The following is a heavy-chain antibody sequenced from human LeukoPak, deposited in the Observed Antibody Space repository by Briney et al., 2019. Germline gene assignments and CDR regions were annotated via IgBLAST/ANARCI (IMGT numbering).Heavy chain of an antibody. CDR3: ARIPQKTSMVTRRADY. Sequence: GASVKVSCKFSAYAFTGFYLHWVRQAPGQGLEWMGWINPDSGGTNYAQKLHGRVTMTSDTSVSTAYMELSRLKSDDTAVYYCARIPQKTSMVTRRADYWDQGTLVIVSS. D-gene: IGHD5-18*01. J-gene: IGHJ4*02. CDR2: INPDSGGT. V-gene: IGHV1-2*02. CDR1: AYAFTGFY.